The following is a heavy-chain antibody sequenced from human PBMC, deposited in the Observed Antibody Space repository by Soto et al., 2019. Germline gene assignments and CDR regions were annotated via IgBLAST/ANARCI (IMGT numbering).Heavy chain of an antibody. V-gene: IGHV1-69*13. D-gene: IGHD2-15*01. CDR3: AADCSGGSCHGERDDYLDY. CDR1: GGTFSSYA. Sequence: VASVKVSCKASGGTFSSYAISWVRQAPGQGLEWMGGIIPIFGTANYAQKFQGRVTITADESTSTAYMELSSLRSEDTAVYYCAADCSGGSCHGERDDYLDYWGQGTLVTVSS. CDR2: IIPIFGTA. J-gene: IGHJ4*02.